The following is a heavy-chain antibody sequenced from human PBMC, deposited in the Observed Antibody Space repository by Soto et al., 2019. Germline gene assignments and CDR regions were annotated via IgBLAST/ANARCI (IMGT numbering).Heavy chain of an antibody. CDR2: ISHSGST. J-gene: IGHJ4*01. V-gene: IGHV4-31*03. D-gene: IGHD5-18*01. CDR3: AREYTYGSNFFDC. CDR1: GGSISSAAYY. Sequence: SETLSLTCTVSGGSISSAAYYWSWIRQHPGKGLEWIGYISHSGSTYYNPSLKSRVIISVDTSKNQFSLSLTSVTAADTAVYYCAREYTYGSNFFDCWRHGALVTVSS.